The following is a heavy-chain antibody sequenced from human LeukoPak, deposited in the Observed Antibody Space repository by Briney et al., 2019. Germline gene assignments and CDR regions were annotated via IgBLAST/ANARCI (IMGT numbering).Heavy chain of an antibody. J-gene: IGHJ4*02. CDR3: AKHLYTYAWYGED. D-gene: IGHD4-17*01. V-gene: IGHV3-23*01. CDR1: GFTFSNYA. Sequence: GGSLRLSCAAFGFTFSNYAMSWVRQAPGKGLEWVSAISGSGGNTYSADSVKGRFTISRDNSKNTLYLQMNGLRAEDTAVYHCAKHLYTYAWYGEDWGQGTLVTVSS. CDR2: ISGSGGNT.